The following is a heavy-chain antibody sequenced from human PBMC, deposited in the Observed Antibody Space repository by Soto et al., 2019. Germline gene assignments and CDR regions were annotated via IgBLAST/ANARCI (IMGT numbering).Heavy chain of an antibody. CDR1: GDSVSSKTIA. J-gene: IGHJ5*01. D-gene: IGHD2-8*01. V-gene: IGHV6-1*01. CDR2: TYYRSKWSN. Sequence: SQTLSLTCAISGDSVSSKTIAWNWVRQSPSRGLEWLGRTYYRSKWSNDYAISVKGRISINPDTSKNQFSLQLSSMTPDDTAVYYCVRLIGKSLLDSWGQGTPVTVSS. CDR3: VRLIGKSLLDS.